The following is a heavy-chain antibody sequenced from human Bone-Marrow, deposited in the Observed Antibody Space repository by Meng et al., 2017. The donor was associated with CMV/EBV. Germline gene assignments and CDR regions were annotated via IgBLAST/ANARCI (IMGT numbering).Heavy chain of an antibody. CDR1: GFTFSSYA. Sequence: GESLKISCAASGFTFSSYAMHWVRQAPGKGLEWVAVISYDGSNKYYADSVKGRFTISRDNSKNTLYLQMNSLRAEDTALYYCARDLSAYCSSTSCYWGSLDYWGQGTLVTVSS. V-gene: IGHV3-30*04. CDR3: ARDLSAYCSSTSCYWGSLDY. D-gene: IGHD2-2*01. J-gene: IGHJ4*02. CDR2: ISYDGSNK.